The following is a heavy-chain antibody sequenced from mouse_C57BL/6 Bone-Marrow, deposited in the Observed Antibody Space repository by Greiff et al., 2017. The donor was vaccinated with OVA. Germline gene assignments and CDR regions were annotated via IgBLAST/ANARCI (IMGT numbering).Heavy chain of an antibody. J-gene: IGHJ1*03. D-gene: IGHD1-1*01. CDR3: ARWYYGSSYVWYFDV. V-gene: IGHV1-80*01. CDR2: IYPGDGDT. Sequence: VQLQQSGAELVKPGASVKISCKASGYAFSSYWMNWVKQRPGKGLEWIGQIYPGDGDTNYNGKFKGKATLTADKSSSTAYMQLSSLTSEDSAVYYCARWYYGSSYVWYFDVWGTGTTVTVSS. CDR1: GYAFSSYW.